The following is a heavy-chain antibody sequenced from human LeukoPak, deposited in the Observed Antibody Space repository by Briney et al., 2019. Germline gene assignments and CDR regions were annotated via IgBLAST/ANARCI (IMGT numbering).Heavy chain of an antibody. CDR2: INRSGST. J-gene: IGHJ6*03. V-gene: IGHV4-34*01. D-gene: IGHD3-10*01. Sequence: PSETLSLTCAVYGGSFSGYYWSWIRQPPGKGLEWIGEINRSGSTNYNPSLKSRVTISVDTSKNQFSLKLSSVTAADTAVYYCARVGVKYGSGRYQSYYMDVWGKGTTVTVSS. CDR3: ARVGVKYGSGRYQSYYMDV. CDR1: GGSFSGYY.